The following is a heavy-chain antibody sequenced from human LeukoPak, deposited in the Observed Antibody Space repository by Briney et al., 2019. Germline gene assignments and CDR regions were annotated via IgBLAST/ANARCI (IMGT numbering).Heavy chain of an antibody. CDR3: AKPQVVVTAIFDY. D-gene: IGHD2-21*02. J-gene: IGHJ4*02. CDR1: GFTFSSYA. Sequence: GGSLRLSCAASGFTFSSYAMSWVRQASGKGLEWVSAISGSGGSTYYADSVKGRFTIARDNSKNTLYLQMNSLRAEDTAVYYCAKPQVVVTAIFDYWGQGTLVTVSS. V-gene: IGHV3-23*01. CDR2: ISGSGGST.